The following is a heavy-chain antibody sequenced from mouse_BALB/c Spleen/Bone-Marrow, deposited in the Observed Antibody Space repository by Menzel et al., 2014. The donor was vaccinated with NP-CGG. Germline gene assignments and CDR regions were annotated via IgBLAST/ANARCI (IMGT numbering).Heavy chain of an antibody. D-gene: IGHD4-1*01. CDR1: GYTFTDYY. Sequence: QVQLQQSGPELVKTGASVTISCKDSGYTFTDYYINWVKQKPGKGLEWIGWIYPGSGNTKYNEKFKGKATLTVDTSSSTAYMQLSSLTSEDTAVYFCAREWDWGYYFDYWGQGTTLTVSS. CDR3: AREWDWGYYFDY. CDR2: IYPGSGNT. V-gene: IGHV1-84*02. J-gene: IGHJ2*01.